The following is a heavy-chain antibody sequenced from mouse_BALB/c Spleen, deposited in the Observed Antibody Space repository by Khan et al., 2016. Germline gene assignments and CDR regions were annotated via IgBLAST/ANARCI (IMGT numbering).Heavy chain of an antibody. V-gene: IGHV9-3*02. J-gene: IGHJ3*01. CDR2: INTNTGEP. D-gene: IGHD1-1*01. CDR1: GYTFTNYG. CDR3: ARDYYGLAY. Sequence: QIQLVQSGPELKKPGETVKISCKASGYTFTNYGMNWVKQAPGKGLKWMGWINTNTGEPTYAEEFKGRFAFSLETSASTAYLQINNLKNEDTATYFCARDYYGLAYWGQGTLVTVSA.